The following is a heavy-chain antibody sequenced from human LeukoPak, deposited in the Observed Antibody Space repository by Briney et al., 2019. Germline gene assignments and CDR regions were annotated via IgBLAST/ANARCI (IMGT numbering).Heavy chain of an antibody. CDR2: ISAYNGNT. D-gene: IGHD3-10*01. Sequence: ASVKVSCKASRYTFTSYDIRWVRQAPGQGLEWMGWISAYNGNTNYAQKLQGRVTMTTDTSTSTAYMELRSLRSDDTAVYYCARAVTMVRGVISPSDYWGQGTLVTVSS. CDR3: ARAVTMVRGVISPSDY. V-gene: IGHV1-18*01. J-gene: IGHJ4*02. CDR1: RYTFTSYD.